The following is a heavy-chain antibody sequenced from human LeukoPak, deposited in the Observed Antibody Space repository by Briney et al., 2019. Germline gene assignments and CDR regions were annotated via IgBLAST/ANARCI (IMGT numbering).Heavy chain of an antibody. V-gene: IGHV4-39*01. CDR2: IYYSGST. Sequence: SETLSLTCTVPGGSISSTSYYWGWIRQPPGKGLEWIGTIYYSGSTYYNPSLKSRVTISVDTSKKQFSLKLSSVTAADTAVYYCARIVVVSAKAFDIWGQGTMVTVSS. D-gene: IGHD2-21*02. CDR3: ARIVVVSAKAFDI. J-gene: IGHJ3*02. CDR1: GGSISSTSYY.